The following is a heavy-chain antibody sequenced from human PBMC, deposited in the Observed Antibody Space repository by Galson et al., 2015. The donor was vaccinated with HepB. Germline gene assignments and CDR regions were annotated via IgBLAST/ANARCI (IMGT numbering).Heavy chain of an antibody. Sequence: CKASGGTFSSYAISWVRQAPGQGLEWMGGIIPIFGTANYAQKFQGRVTITADKSTSTAYMELSSLRSEDTAVYYCARVGSNYYDSSGYPWYYFDYWGQGTLVTVSS. CDR3: ARVGSNYYDSSGYPWYYFDY. D-gene: IGHD3-22*01. CDR2: IIPIFGTA. V-gene: IGHV1-69*06. J-gene: IGHJ4*02. CDR1: GGTFSSYA.